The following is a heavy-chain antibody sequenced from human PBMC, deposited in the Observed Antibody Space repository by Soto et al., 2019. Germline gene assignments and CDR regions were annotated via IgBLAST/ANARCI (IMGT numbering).Heavy chain of an antibody. D-gene: IGHD3-22*01. Sequence: LRLSCAASGFTFSSYGMHWVRQAPGKGLEWVAVISYDGSNKYYADSVKGRFTISRDNSKNTLYLQMNSLRAEDTAVYYCAKDPRPLDGMVVVVINYFDYWGQGTLVTVSS. J-gene: IGHJ4*02. CDR2: ISYDGSNK. V-gene: IGHV3-30*18. CDR1: GFTFSSYG. CDR3: AKDPRPLDGMVVVVINYFDY.